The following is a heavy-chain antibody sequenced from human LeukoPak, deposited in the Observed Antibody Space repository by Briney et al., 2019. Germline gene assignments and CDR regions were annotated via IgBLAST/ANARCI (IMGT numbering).Heavy chain of an antibody. J-gene: IGHJ6*02. CDR2: INSDGSST. Sequence: GGSLRLSCAASGFTFSSYWMHWVRQAPGKGLVWVSRINSDGSSTSYADSVKGRFTISRDNAKNTLYLQMNSLRAEDTAVYYCARPYYDFWSGYSSRGSLARGYYYYGMDVWGQGTTVTVSS. CDR1: GFTFSSYW. D-gene: IGHD3-3*01. V-gene: IGHV3-74*01. CDR3: ARPYYDFWSGYSSRGSLARGYYYYGMDV.